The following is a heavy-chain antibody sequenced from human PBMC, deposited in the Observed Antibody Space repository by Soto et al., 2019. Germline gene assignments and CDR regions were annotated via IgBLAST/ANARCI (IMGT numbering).Heavy chain of an antibody. CDR1: GYRFNTYG. V-gene: IGHV1-18*01. D-gene: IGHD2-15*01. CDR3: ARGYCSGGSCYGTDY. Sequence: QVQLVQSGAEVKKHGASVKVSCKASGYRFNTYGISWVRQAPGQGLEWLGWISAKNDNAKHAQNFQGRVTMTTHAPTKTVFMELGSLISDDTAVYYWARGYCSGGSCYGTDYWGQGTLVTVSS. J-gene: IGHJ4*02. CDR2: ISAKNDNA.